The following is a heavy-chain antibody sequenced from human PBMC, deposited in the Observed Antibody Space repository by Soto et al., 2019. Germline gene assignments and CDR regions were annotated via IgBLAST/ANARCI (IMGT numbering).Heavy chain of an antibody. Sequence: QVHLVQSGAEVKKPGASVKVSCKGSGYAFTTYGITWVRQAPGQGLEWMGWISAHNGNTNYAQKLQGRVTVTRDTSTSTAYMELMSLRSDDTAVYYCARGRYGDYWGQGALVTXSS. V-gene: IGHV1-18*01. CDR3: ARGRYGDY. CDR1: GYAFTTYG. D-gene: IGHD1-1*01. CDR2: ISAHNGNT. J-gene: IGHJ4*02.